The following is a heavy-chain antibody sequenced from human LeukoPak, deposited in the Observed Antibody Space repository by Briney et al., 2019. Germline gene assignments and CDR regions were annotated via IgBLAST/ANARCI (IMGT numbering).Heavy chain of an antibody. V-gene: IGHV3-30*02. CDR1: VFTFSSYG. CDR2: IRYDGSNK. Sequence: GGSLRLSCAASVFTFSSYGMHGVREAPGKGLWWGAFIRYDGSNKYYADSVKGRFTISRDNSKNTLYLQMNSLRAEDTAVYYCAKKPGTTSERYFDYWGQGTLVTVSS. D-gene: IGHD1-7*01. CDR3: AKKPGTTSERYFDY. J-gene: IGHJ4*02.